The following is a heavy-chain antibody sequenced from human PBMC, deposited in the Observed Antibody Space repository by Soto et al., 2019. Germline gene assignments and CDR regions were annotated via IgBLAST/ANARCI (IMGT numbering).Heavy chain of an antibody. Sequence: GGSLRLSCAASGFTFSSYDRHWVRQATGKGLEWVSAIGTAGDPYYPGSVKGRFTISRENAKNSLYLQMNSLRAGDTAVYYCARGPPPPLGVTTVSWSFDLWAPGTLAPVS. CDR1: GFTFSSYD. V-gene: IGHV3-13*05. CDR2: IGTAGDP. CDR3: ARGPPPPLGVTTVSWSFDL. D-gene: IGHD4-17*01. J-gene: IGHJ2*01.